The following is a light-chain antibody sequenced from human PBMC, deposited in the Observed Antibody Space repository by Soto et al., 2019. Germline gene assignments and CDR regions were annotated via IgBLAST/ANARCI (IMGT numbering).Light chain of an antibody. J-gene: IGKJ4*01. CDR2: EVS. Sequence: DVVLTQTPRSLSVTPGQPASISCKSSQSLLYSDGRTYVYWYLQKPGQPPQLLIHEVSNRFSGVPDRFSGSGSGTDFTLKISRVEAEYVGVYFCMQSIQLPITFGGGTNVEIK. CDR3: MQSIQLPIT. CDR1: QSLLYSDGRTY. V-gene: IGKV2D-29*01.